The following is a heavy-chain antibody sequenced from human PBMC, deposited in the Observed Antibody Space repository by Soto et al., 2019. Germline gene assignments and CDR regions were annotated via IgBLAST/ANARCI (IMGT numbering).Heavy chain of an antibody. J-gene: IGHJ6*02. V-gene: IGHV3-30*18. CDR1: GFTFSSYG. D-gene: IGHD2-2*01. Sequence: QPGGSLRLSCAASGFTFSSYGMHWVRQAPGKGLEWVAVISYDGSNKYYADSVKGRFTISRDNSKNTLYLQMNSLRAEDTAVYYCAKGDIVVVPAFVGMDVWGQGTTVTVSS. CDR2: ISYDGSNK. CDR3: AKGDIVVVPAFVGMDV.